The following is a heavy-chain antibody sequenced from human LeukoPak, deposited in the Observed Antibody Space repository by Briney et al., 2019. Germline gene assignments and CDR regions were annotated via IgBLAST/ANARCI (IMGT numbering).Heavy chain of an antibody. Sequence: GGSLRLSCAASGFTFSSYWMSWVRQAPGKGLEWVANIKQDGSEKYYVDSVKGRFTISRDNSKTTLYLQMNSLRAEDTAVYYCAKDLTVGITILRGVRRDFNWFDSWGQGTLVTVSS. D-gene: IGHD3-10*01. CDR2: IKQDGSEK. V-gene: IGHV3-7*01. CDR1: GFTFSSYW. J-gene: IGHJ5*01. CDR3: AKDLTVGITILRGVRRDFNWFDS.